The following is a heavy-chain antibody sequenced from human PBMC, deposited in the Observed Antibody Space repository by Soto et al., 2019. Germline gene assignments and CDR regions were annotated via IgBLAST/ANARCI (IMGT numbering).Heavy chain of an antibody. CDR1: RLTLRTYW. D-gene: IGHD2-21*01. CDR2: INPDGSST. V-gene: IGHV3-74*01. J-gene: IGHJ5*01. Sequence: EVQLVESGGGLVQPGGSLRLSCAASRLTLRTYWMNWVRQVPGKGLVWVARINPDGSSTNYADSVKGRFTISRDNAKNKLSLQMNSLRGDDTALYYCACGLDWLSSWGQGTLVAVSS. CDR3: ACGLDWLSS.